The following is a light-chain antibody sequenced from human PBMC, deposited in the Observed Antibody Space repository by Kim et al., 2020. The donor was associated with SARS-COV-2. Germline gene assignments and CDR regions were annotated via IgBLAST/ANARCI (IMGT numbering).Light chain of an antibody. CDR3: NSADSSGDHYV. Sequence: SSELTQDPAVSVALGQTVRITCQGDSLIRYHASWYQQKPGRAPVLVIYDENNRPSGIPDRFSGSTSGSTSFLTITGARAEDEADYYCNSADSSGDHYVFGTGTKVTVL. CDR1: SLIRYH. CDR2: DEN. J-gene: IGLJ1*01. V-gene: IGLV3-19*01.